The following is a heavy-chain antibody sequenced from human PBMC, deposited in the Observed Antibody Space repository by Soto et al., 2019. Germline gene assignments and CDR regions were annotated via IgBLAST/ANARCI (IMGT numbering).Heavy chain of an antibody. Sequence: EVEQVESGGGLEQPGGSLRLSCAASGFSFSTYSMNWVRQAPGKGLEWVSYISSRSYTIYYIDSVKGRFTISRDNAKSSLYLQMNSLRDEDTAVYYCARGGSSSDNGMDVWGQGTTVTVSS. CDR3: ARGGSSSDNGMDV. CDR1: GFSFSTYS. J-gene: IGHJ6*02. CDR2: ISSRSYTI. D-gene: IGHD6-6*01. V-gene: IGHV3-48*02.